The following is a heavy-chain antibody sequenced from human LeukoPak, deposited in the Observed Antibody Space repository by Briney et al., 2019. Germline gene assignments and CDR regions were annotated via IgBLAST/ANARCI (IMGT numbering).Heavy chain of an antibody. CDR2: IYYSGST. D-gene: IGHD3-22*01. CDR3: ARFLYDSSNAFDI. V-gene: IGHV4-30-4*01. CDR1: GGSINSGDYY. Sequence: SETLSLTCTVSGGSINSGDYYWSWIRQPPGKGLEWIGYIYYSGSTYYNPSLKSRVTISVDTSKNQFSLKVSSVTAADTAVYYCARFLYDSSNAFDIWGQGTMVTVSS. J-gene: IGHJ3*02.